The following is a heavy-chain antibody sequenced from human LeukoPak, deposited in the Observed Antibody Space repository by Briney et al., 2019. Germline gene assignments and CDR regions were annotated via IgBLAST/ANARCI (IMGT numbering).Heavy chain of an antibody. CDR1: GFTFSSYS. Sequence: GGSLRLSCAASGFTFSSYSMNWVRQAPGKGLEWVSSISSSSSYIYYADSVKGRFTISRDNAKNSLYLQMNSLRAGDTAVYYCARGGIRGVTWNWLDPWGQGTLVTVSS. CDR3: ARGGIRGVTWNWLDP. CDR2: ISSSSSYI. D-gene: IGHD3-10*01. V-gene: IGHV3-21*01. J-gene: IGHJ5*02.